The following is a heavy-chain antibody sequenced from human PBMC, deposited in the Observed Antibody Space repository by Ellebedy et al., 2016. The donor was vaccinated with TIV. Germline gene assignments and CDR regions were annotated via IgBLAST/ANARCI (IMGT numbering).Heavy chain of an antibody. CDR3: AREYDFWSGHFDY. J-gene: IGHJ4*02. Sequence: GESLKISXAASGFTFSSYGMHWVRQAPGKGLEWVAVIWYDGSNKYYADSVKGRFTISRDNSKNTLYLQMNSLRADDTAVYYCAREYDFWSGHFDYWGQGTLVTVSS. V-gene: IGHV3-33*01. CDR2: IWYDGSNK. D-gene: IGHD3-3*01. CDR1: GFTFSSYG.